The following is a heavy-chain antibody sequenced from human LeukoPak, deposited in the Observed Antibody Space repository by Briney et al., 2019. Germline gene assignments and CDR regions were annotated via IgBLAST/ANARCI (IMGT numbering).Heavy chain of an antibody. CDR3: AKPSDPSVVAATHFDY. CDR2: ISGSGGST. J-gene: IGHJ4*02. CDR1: GFTFSSYA. V-gene: IGHV3-23*01. D-gene: IGHD2-15*01. Sequence: PGGSLRLSCAASGFTFSSYAMSWVRQAPGKGLEWVSAISGSGGSTYYADSVKGRFTISRDNSKNTLYLQMNSLRAEDTAVYYCAKPSDPSVVAATHFDYWGQGTLVTVSS.